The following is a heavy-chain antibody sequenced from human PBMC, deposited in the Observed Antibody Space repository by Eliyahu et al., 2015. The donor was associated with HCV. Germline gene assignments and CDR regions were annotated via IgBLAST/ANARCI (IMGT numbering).Heavy chain of an antibody. J-gene: IGHJ4*02. CDR1: GGSISGSGYY. V-gene: IGHV4-39*07. Sequence: QLQLRESGPGLVKLSETLSLICTVSGGSISGSGYYWGWIRQTPGKGLEWIGSIYNSGDPYYNPSLKSRVTVSVDTSNNQFSLRLSSVAAADTAVYYCASVQNVVVVAVNPMRTNGYFDYWGQGALVTVSS. D-gene: IGHD2-15*01. CDR3: ASVQNVVVVAVNPMRTNGYFDY. CDR2: IYNSGDP.